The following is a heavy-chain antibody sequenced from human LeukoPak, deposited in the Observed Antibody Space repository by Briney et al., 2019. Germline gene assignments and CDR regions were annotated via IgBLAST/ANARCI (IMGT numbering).Heavy chain of an antibody. V-gene: IGHV4-34*01. D-gene: IGHD6-13*01. Sequence: SETLSLTCAVSGGSFSGYYWSWIRQPPGKGLEWIGEINHSGSTNYNPSLKSRVTISVDTSKNQFSLKLSSVTAADTAVYYCARAIAAADTWGQGTLVTVSS. CDR3: ARAIAAADT. CDR2: INHSGST. J-gene: IGHJ4*02. CDR1: GGSFSGYY.